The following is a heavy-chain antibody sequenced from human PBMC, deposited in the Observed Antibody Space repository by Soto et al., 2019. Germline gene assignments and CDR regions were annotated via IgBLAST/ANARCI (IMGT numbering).Heavy chain of an antibody. CDR2: ISGSGEHT. CDR1: GFTFSTFA. V-gene: IGHV3-23*01. CDR3: ARDAGTAVTTSRVFHF. Sequence: EVQLLGSGGGLVQPGGSLRLSCAASGFTFSTFAMSWVRQAPGKGLECVSGISGSGEHTYYADSVKGRFTISRDNSKDTKLLQMNSVGAEYTAIYYCARDAGTAVTTSRVFHFWCQGTLVTVSS. D-gene: IGHD4-17*01. J-gene: IGHJ1*01.